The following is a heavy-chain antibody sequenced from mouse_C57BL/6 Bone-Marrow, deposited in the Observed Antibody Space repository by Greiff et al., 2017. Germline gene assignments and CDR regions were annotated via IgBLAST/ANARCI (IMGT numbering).Heavy chain of an antibody. CDR2: INPGSGGT. V-gene: IGHV1-54*01. Sequence: QVQLQQSGAELVRPGTSVRVSCKASGYAFTNYLIEWVKQRPGQGLEWIGVINPGSGGTNYNEKFKGKATLTADKSSSTAYMQLSSLTSEYSAVYFCATRGSASWGQETLVTVSA. J-gene: IGHJ3*01. CDR1: GYAFTNYL. D-gene: IGHD3-3*01. CDR3: ATRGSAS.